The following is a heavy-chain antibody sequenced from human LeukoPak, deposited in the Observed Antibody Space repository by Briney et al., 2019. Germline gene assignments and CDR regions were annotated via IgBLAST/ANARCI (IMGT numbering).Heavy chain of an antibody. Sequence: ASVNVSCKASGYTFTSYSISWVRQAPGQGLEWMGWISAYNGNTNYAQKLQGRVTMTTDTSTSTAYMELRSLRSDDTAVYYCAREELSNWFDPWGQGTLVTVSS. CDR1: GYTFTSYS. V-gene: IGHV1-18*01. J-gene: IGHJ5*02. CDR3: AREELSNWFDP. D-gene: IGHD1-26*01. CDR2: ISAYNGNT.